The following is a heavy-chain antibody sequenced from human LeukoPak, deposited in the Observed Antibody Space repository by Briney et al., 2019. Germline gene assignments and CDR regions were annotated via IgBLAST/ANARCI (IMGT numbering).Heavy chain of an antibody. Sequence: GESLKISCKGSGYSFNSYWIGWVRQMPGKGLEWMGIVYPGDSDTRYSPSFQGQVTISADKSINTAYLQWSSLEASDTAMYYCARGTVDRRALDYWGQGTLVTVSS. D-gene: IGHD4-11*01. V-gene: IGHV5-51*01. J-gene: IGHJ4*02. CDR1: GYSFNSYW. CDR3: ARGTVDRRALDY. CDR2: VYPGDSDT.